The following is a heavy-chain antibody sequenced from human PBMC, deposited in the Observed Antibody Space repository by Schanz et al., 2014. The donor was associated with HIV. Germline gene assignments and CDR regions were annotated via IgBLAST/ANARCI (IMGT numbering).Heavy chain of an antibody. CDR3: ARVLEVGTWGFVY. CDR1: GGTVNRYA. V-gene: IGHV1-18*01. D-gene: IGHD3-10*01. Sequence: QVPLVQSGAEVKKPGSSVKVSCRASGGTVNRYAISWVRQAPGQGLEWMGWINAYNGNTNYAQKLQGRVTMTTDTSTSTAYMELRSLRSDDTAVYYCARVLEVGTWGFVYWGQGTLVTVSS. J-gene: IGHJ4*02. CDR2: INAYNGNT.